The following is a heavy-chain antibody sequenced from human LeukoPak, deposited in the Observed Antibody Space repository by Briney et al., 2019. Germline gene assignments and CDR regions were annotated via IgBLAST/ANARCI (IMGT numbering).Heavy chain of an antibody. Sequence: GRSLRLSCAASGFTFSSYAMLWVRQAPGKGREWVADISYDGSNKYYADSVKGRFTISRDNSKNTLSLQMDSLGAEDTAVYYCASAYLMVRGVPAYYYYCYMDVWGKGTTVTVSS. CDR3: ASAYLMVRGVPAYYYYCYMDV. CDR1: GFTFSSYA. J-gene: IGHJ6*03. V-gene: IGHV3-30*01. D-gene: IGHD3-10*01. CDR2: ISYDGSNK.